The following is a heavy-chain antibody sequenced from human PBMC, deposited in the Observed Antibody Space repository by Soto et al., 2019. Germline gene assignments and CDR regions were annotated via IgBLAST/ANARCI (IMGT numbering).Heavy chain of an antibody. J-gene: IGHJ4*02. D-gene: IGHD3-9*01. Sequence: PGGSLRLSCAASGFTFDDYGMSWVRQAPGKGLEWVSGINWNGGSTGYADSVKGRFTISRDNAKNSLYLQMNSLRAEDTALYYCARDYVVYILTGHYALFAFWGQGTLVPVSS. CDR2: INWNGGST. CDR1: GFTFDDYG. V-gene: IGHV3-20*04. CDR3: ARDYVVYILTGHYALFAF.